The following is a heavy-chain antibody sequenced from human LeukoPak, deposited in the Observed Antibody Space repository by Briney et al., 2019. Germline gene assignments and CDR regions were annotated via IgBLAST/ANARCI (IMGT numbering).Heavy chain of an antibody. Sequence: GRSLRLSCAASGFTFSSYGMHWVRQAPGKGLEWVAVIWYDGSNKYYADSVKGRFTISRDNPKNTLYLQMNSLRAEDTAVYYCARMYSNYVWTYYYYGMDVWGQGTTVTVSS. V-gene: IGHV3-33*01. CDR1: GFTFSSYG. CDR3: ARMYSNYVWTYYYYGMDV. CDR2: IWYDGSNK. J-gene: IGHJ6*02. D-gene: IGHD4-11*01.